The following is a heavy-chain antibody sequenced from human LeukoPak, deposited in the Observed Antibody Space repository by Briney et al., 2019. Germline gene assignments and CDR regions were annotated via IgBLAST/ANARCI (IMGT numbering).Heavy chain of an antibody. CDR1: GFTFSSYG. CDR3: AKELGELSGDDYLVY. D-gene: IGHD5-12*01. Sequence: PGGSLRLSCAASGFTFSSYGMSWVRQAPGKGLEWVAFIRYDGSNKYYADSVKGRFTISRDNSKNTLYLQMNSLRAEDTAVYYCAKELGELSGDDYLVYWGQGTLVTVSS. CDR2: IRYDGSNK. V-gene: IGHV3-30*02. J-gene: IGHJ4*02.